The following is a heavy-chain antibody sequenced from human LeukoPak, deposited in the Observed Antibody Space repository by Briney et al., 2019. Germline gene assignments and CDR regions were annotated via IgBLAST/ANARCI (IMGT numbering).Heavy chain of an antibody. CDR2: INPNSGGT. CDR3: ARDKRYFDRTWSYYYGMDV. CDR1: GYTFTGYY. J-gene: IGHJ6*02. Sequence: ASVKVSCKASGYTFTGYYMHWVRQAPGQGLEWMGRINPNSGGTNYAQKFQGRVTMTRDTSISTAYMELSRLRSDDTAVYYCARDKRYFDRTWSYYYGMDVWGQGTTVTVSS. D-gene: IGHD3-9*01. V-gene: IGHV1-2*06.